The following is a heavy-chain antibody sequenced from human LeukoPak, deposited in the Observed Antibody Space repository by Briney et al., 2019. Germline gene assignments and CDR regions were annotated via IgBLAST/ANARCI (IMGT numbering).Heavy chain of an antibody. CDR1: GFTFSSYA. J-gene: IGHJ6*03. D-gene: IGHD6-13*01. V-gene: IGHV3-13*01. CDR3: ARAYRQLVPLKYYYMDV. CDR2: INSAGDT. Sequence: GGSLRLSCAASGFTFSSYAMSWVRQAPGKGLEWVSAINSAGDTYYPASVKGRFTISREDAKNSLYLQMNSLRAADTAVYYCARAYRQLVPLKYYYMDVWGKGTTVTVSS.